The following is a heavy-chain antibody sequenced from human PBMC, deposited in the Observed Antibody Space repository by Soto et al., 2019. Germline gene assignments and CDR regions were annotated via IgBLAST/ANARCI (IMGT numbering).Heavy chain of an antibody. J-gene: IGHJ4*02. V-gene: IGHV3-11*01. CDR3: ARFSGYSGYGGGNS. CDR1: GFSFRDYY. D-gene: IGHD5-12*01. CDR2: ISGSGSTT. Sequence: QVHLVESGGGLVKPGGSLRLSCAASGFSFRDYYMSWIRQAPGKGLEWLSHISGSGSTTYYADSVKGRFTISRDNAKNSMYIQMNSLRADDTAVYYCARFSGYSGYGGGNSWGQGTLVTVSS.